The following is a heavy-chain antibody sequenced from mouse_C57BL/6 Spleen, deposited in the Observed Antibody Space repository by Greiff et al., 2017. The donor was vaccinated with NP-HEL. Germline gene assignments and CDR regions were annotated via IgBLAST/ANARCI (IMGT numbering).Heavy chain of an antibody. J-gene: IGHJ1*03. V-gene: IGHV1-76*01. Sequence: VKLQESGAELVRPGASVKLSCKASGYTFTDYYINWVKQRPGQGLEWIARIYPGSGNTYYNEKFKGKATLTAEKSSSTAYMQLSSLTSEDSAVYFCARSDYWYFDVWGTGTTVTVSS. CDR1: GYTFTDYY. CDR2: IYPGSGNT. CDR3: ARSDYWYFDV.